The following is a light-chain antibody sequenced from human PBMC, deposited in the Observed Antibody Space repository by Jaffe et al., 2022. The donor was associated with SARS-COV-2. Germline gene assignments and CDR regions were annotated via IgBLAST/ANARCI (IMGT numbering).Light chain of an antibody. CDR2: NND. Sequence: QSVLTQPPSASGTPGQRVTISCSGSSSNIKSNTVNWYQQLPGTAPKLLIYNNDQRPSGVPDRCSGSKSGTSASLAISGLQSEDEADYYCAAWDDSLNGVVFGGGTKLTVL. J-gene: IGLJ2*01. V-gene: IGLV1-44*01. CDR3: AAWDDSLNGVV. CDR1: SSNIKSNT.